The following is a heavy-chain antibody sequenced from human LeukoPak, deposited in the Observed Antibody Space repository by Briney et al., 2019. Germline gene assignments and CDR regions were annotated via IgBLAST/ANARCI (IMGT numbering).Heavy chain of an antibody. Sequence: SETLSLTCTVSGGSISSYYWSWIRQPPGKGLEWIGYIYYSGSTNYNPSLKSRVTISVDTSKNQFSLKLSSVTAADTAVYYCARAVPGIVGATGFDYWGQGTLVTVSS. D-gene: IGHD1-26*01. CDR2: IYYSGST. CDR3: ARAVPGIVGATGFDY. CDR1: GGSISSYY. J-gene: IGHJ4*02. V-gene: IGHV4-59*01.